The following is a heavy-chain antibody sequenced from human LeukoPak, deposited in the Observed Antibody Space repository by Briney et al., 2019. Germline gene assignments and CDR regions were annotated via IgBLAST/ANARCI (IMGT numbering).Heavy chain of an antibody. J-gene: IGHJ4*02. CDR3: ARFYGSGSYYYFDD. CDR2: IYSGGST. CDR1: GFSVSSNY. D-gene: IGHD3-10*01. Sequence: GGSLRLSCAASGFSVSSNYMNWVRQAPGKGLEWASVIYSGGSTYYADSVKGRFTISRDSSKNTLYLQMNSLRVEDTAVYYCARFYGSGSYYYFDDWGQGTLVTVSS. V-gene: IGHV3-66*01.